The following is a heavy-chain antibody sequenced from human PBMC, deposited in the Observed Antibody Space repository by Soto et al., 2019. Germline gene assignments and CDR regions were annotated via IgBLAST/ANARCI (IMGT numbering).Heavy chain of an antibody. CDR2: MNPNSGNT. CDR3: ATRSYSSSWYDHYYYGMDV. V-gene: IGHV1-8*01. D-gene: IGHD6-13*01. Sequence: ASVKVSCKASGYTFTSYDINWVRQATGQGLEWMGWMNPNSGNTGYAQKFQGRVTMTRNTSISTAYMELSSLRSEDTAVYYCATRSYSSSWYDHYYYGMDVWGQGTTVTVSS. J-gene: IGHJ6*02. CDR1: GYTFTSYD.